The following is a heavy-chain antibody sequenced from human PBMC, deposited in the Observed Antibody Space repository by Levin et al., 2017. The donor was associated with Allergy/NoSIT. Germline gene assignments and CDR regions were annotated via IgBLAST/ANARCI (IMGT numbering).Heavy chain of an antibody. CDR3: ARERDLIGARAPFDY. CDR2: IYYSGVS. CDR1: GGSISSSTHY. D-gene: IGHD6-6*01. Sequence: SETLSLTCSVSGGSISSSTHYWGWVRRAPGKGLEWIGSIYYSGVSYYSPSLKSRVTISVDRSKNQFSLSLRSVTAADTAVYYWARERDLIGARAPFDYWGQGTLVTVSS. V-gene: IGHV4-39*07. J-gene: IGHJ4*02.